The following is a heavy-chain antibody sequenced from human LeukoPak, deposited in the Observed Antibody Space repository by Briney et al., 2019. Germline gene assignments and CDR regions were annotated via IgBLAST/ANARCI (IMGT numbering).Heavy chain of an antibody. CDR1: GFTVSSNY. CDR2: IYSGGST. Sequence: LAGGSLRLSCAASGFTVSSNYMSWVRQAPGKGLEWVSVIYSGGSTYYADSVKGRFTISRDNSKNTLYLQMNSLRAEDTAVYYCARDLLGGYSYGYWGQGTLVTVSS. V-gene: IGHV3-66*01. CDR3: ARDLLGGYSYGY. J-gene: IGHJ4*02. D-gene: IGHD5-18*01.